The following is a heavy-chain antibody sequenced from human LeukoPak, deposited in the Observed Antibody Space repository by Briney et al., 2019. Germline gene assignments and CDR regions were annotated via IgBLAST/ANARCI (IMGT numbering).Heavy chain of an antibody. V-gene: IGHV3-9*01. CDR3: AKDRTYSGHDALDH. D-gene: IGHD5-12*01. CDR2: ISWNSGSA. CDR1: GFTFDDYF. J-gene: IGHJ4*02. Sequence: PGGSLRLSCAASGFTFDDYFMHWVRQAPGRGLEWVAGISWNSGSAGYADSVKGRFTISRDNAKKSLFLQMTSLRTEDTALYYCAKDRTYSGHDALDHWGQGTLVTVSS.